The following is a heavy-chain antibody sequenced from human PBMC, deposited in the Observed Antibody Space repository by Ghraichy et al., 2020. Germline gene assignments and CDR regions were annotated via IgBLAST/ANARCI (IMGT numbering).Heavy chain of an antibody. D-gene: IGHD2-15*01. CDR3: ARGGGQLHGMDV. CDR2: INTDGSNT. V-gene: IGHV3-74*01. CDR1: GFTFSSSW. J-gene: IGHJ6*02. Sequence: GGSLRLSCAASGFTFSSSWMHWVRQAPGEGLVWISRINTDGSNTNYADSVKGRFTISRDNAKNTLYLQMNSLRAEDTAVYYCARGGGQLHGMDVWGQGTTVTVSS.